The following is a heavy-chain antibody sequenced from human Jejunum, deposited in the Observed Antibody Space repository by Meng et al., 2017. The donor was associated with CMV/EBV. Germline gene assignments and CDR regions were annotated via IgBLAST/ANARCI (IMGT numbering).Heavy chain of an antibody. CDR3: ARAGVVVTATPHYYGMDV. J-gene: IGHJ6*02. CDR1: FRDYY. D-gene: IGHD2-15*01. V-gene: IGHV3-11*01. Sequence: FRDYYMTGIRRAPGKGLWWVSYISGGAHVSYYADSVKGRFTISRDNAGNSLYLQMNSLRGEDTAVYYCARAGVVVTATPHYYGMDVWGHGTAVTVSS. CDR2: ISGGAHVS.